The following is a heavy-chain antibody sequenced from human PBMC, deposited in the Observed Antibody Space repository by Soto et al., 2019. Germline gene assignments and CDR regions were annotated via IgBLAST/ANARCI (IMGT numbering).Heavy chain of an antibody. D-gene: IGHD4-17*01. CDR1: GGSFSGYY. CDR2: INHSGST. J-gene: IGHJ5*02. CDR3: ARETYGDYVGYFDP. Sequence: SETLSLTCAVYGGSFSGYYWSWIRQHPGKGLEWIGEINHSGSTNYNPSLKSRVTISVDTSKNQFSLKLSSVTAADTAVYYCARETYGDYVGYFDPWGQGTLVTVSS. V-gene: IGHV4-34*01.